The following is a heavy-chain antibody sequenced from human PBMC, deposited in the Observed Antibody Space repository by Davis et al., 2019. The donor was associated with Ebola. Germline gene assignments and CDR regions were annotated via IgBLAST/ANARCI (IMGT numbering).Heavy chain of an antibody. CDR2: IYTSGST. Sequence: SETLSLTCTVSGGSISSYYWSWIRQPAGKGLEWIGRIYTSGSTNYNPSLKSRVTMSVDTSKNQFSLKLSSVTAADTAVYYCAREGPWALGLSGYFDYWGQGTLVTVSS. CDR3: AREGPWALGLSGYFDY. V-gene: IGHV4-4*07. J-gene: IGHJ4*02. CDR1: GGSISSYY. D-gene: IGHD3-16*01.